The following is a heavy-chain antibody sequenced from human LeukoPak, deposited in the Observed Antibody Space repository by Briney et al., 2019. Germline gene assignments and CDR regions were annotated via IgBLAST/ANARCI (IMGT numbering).Heavy chain of an antibody. Sequence: GGSLRLSCAASGFTFSTYGMHWVRQAPGKGLEWVAVIWYDGSNKYYGDSVKGRFTISRDDSKNTLYPQMNSLRAEDTAVYYCAKDLFDYGDYGSNDAFDIWGQGTMVTVSS. CDR2: IWYDGSNK. J-gene: IGHJ3*02. V-gene: IGHV3-33*06. D-gene: IGHD4-17*01. CDR1: GFTFSTYG. CDR3: AKDLFDYGDYGSNDAFDI.